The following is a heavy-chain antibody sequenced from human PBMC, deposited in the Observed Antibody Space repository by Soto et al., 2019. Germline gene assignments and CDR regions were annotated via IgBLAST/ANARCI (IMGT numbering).Heavy chain of an antibody. CDR1: GGTFSSYA. J-gene: IGHJ6*02. V-gene: IGHV1-69*13. CDR2: IIPIFGTA. CDR3: ARDGRLLGFGELLTLDV. Sequence: SVKVSCKASGGTFSSYAISWVRQAPGQGLEWMGGIIPIFGTANYAQKFQGRVTITADESTSTAYMELSSLRSEDTAVYYCARDGRLLGFGELLTLDVWGQGTTVTVSS. D-gene: IGHD3-10*01.